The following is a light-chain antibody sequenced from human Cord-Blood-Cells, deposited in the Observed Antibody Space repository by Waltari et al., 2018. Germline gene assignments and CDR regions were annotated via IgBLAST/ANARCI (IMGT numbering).Light chain of an antibody. V-gene: IGLV2-14*01. CDR2: DVR. Sequence: QSALTQPASVSGPPGRSITISCTGTSSAVGGYNYVPWYQQHPGKAPKLMIYDVRNRPSGVSNRFSGSKSGNTASLTISGLQAEDEADYYCSSYTSSSTYVFGTGTKVTVL. CDR1: SSAVGGYNY. J-gene: IGLJ1*01. CDR3: SSYTSSSTYV.